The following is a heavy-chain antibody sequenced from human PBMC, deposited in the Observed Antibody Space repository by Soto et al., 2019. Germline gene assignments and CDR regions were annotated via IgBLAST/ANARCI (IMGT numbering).Heavy chain of an antibody. CDR2: MYKSGTT. Sequence: SETLSLTCTVSGGSINNYYWSWIRQFPGKGLEWIGYMYKSGTTNYNPSLESRVTISVDTSKTQFSLKVSSVTAADTAVYYCASGRWLQLPTLWGRGTMVTVSS. V-gene: IGHV4-59*08. D-gene: IGHD5-12*01. CDR1: GGSINNYY. J-gene: IGHJ3*01. CDR3: ASGRWLQLPTL.